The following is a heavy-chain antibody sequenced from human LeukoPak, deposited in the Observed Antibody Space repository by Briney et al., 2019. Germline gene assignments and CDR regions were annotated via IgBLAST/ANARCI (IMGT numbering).Heavy chain of an antibody. V-gene: IGHV3-11*01. CDR1: GFTFSDYY. D-gene: IGHD3-22*01. CDR3: ASRYYYDSSGYYYVH. Sequence: PGGSLRLSCAASGFTFSDYYMSWIRQAPGKRLEWVSYISSSGSTIYYADSVKGRFTISRDNAKNSLYLQMNSLRAEDTAVYYCASRYYYDSSGYYYVHWGQGTLVTVSS. CDR2: ISSSGSTI. J-gene: IGHJ4*02.